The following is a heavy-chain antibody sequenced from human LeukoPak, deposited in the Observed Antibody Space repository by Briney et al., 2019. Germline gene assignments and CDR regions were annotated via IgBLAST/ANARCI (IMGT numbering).Heavy chain of an antibody. D-gene: IGHD3-3*01. CDR3: ARVMSRFLEWLADP. Sequence: SETLSLTCTVSGGSISSGDYYWSWIRQPPGKGLEWIGYIYYSGSTYYNPSLKSRVTISVDTSKNQFSLKLRSVTAADTAVYYCARVMSRFLEWLADPWGQGTLVTVSS. J-gene: IGHJ5*02. CDR1: GGSISSGDYY. CDR2: IYYSGST. V-gene: IGHV4-30-4*01.